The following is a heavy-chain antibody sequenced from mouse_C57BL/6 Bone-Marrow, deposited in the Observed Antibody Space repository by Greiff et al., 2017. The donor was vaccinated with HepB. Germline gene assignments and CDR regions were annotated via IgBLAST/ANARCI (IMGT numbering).Heavy chain of an antibody. CDR1: AYEFPSHD. Sequence: EVKLMESGGGLVQPGESLKLSCESNAYEFPSHDMSWVRKTPEKRLELVAAINSDGGSTYYPDTMERRFIISRDNTKKTLYLQMSSLRSEDTALYYCARQGVRGYFDVWGTGTTVTVSS. CDR2: INSDGGST. CDR3: ARQGVRGYFDV. V-gene: IGHV5-2*01. D-gene: IGHD2-14*01. J-gene: IGHJ1*03.